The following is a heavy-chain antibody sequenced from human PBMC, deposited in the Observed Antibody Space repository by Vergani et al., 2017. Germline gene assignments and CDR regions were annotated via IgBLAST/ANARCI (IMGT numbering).Heavy chain of an antibody. D-gene: IGHD3-9*01. J-gene: IGHJ4*02. CDR1: GYTFTSYD. CDR3: ARAGDILTGYYTPFDY. Sequence: QVQLVQSGAEVKKPGASVKVSCKASGYTFTSYDINWVRQATGQGLEWMGWMNPNSGNTGYAQKFQGRVTMTTDTSTSTAYMELRSLRSDDTAVYYCARAGDILTGYYTPFDYWGQGTLVTVSS. V-gene: IGHV1-8*01. CDR2: MNPNSGNT.